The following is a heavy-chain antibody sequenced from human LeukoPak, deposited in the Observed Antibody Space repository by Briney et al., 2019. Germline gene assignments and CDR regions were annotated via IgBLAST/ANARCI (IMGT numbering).Heavy chain of an antibody. CDR2: ISAYNGNT. CDR1: GYTFTSYG. D-gene: IGHD2-2*01. Sequence: WASVKVSCKASGYTFTSYGISWVRQAPGQGLEWMGWISAYNGNTNYAQKLQGRVTMTTDTSTSTAYMELRSLRSDDTAVYYCARARIGYCSSTSCYPPDYWGQGTLVTVSS. J-gene: IGHJ4*02. CDR3: ARARIGYCSSTSCYPPDY. V-gene: IGHV1-18*01.